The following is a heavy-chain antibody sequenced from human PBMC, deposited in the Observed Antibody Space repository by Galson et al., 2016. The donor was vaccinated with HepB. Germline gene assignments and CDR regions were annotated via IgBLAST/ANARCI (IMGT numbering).Heavy chain of an antibody. D-gene: IGHD4-17*01. J-gene: IGHJ4*02. CDR1: GFTFSNYG. CDR2: IWFDASNK. CDR3: ARQNRRTTVTSPLDY. V-gene: IGHV3-33*01. Sequence: SLRLSCAASGFTFSNYGMEWVRQAPGKGLEWVAIIWFDASNKYYGDSVKGRFTISRDNSKNTLYLQMNSLGAEDTAFYYCARQNRRTTVTSPLDYWGQGTRVTVSS.